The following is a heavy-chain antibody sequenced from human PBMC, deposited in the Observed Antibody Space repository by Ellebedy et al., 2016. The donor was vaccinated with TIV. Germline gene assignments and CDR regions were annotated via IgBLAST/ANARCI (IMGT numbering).Heavy chain of an antibody. V-gene: IGHV3-21*01. D-gene: IGHD2-15*01. Sequence: GESLKISCAASGFTFLSHTMNWVRQAPGKGLEWVSSITTLSTYLYYADSVRGRFTISSDNAKNSLYLQMDSLRAEDTAVYYCASGFMYCSAKRCSTHWGQGTLVAVSS. CDR1: GFTFLSHT. J-gene: IGHJ4*02. CDR2: ITTLSTYL. CDR3: ASGFMYCSAKRCSTH.